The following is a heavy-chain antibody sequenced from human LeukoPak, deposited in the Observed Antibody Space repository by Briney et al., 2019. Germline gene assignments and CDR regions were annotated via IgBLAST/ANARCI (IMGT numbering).Heavy chain of an antibody. D-gene: IGHD6-19*01. J-gene: IGHJ6*03. CDR3: ARVGYSSGTDYYYYMDV. CDR2: IIPIFGTA. CDR1: GGTFSSYA. V-gene: IGHV1-69*06. Sequence: ASVKVSCKASGGTFSSYAISWVRQAPGQGLEWMGGIIPIFGTANYAQKFQGRVTITADKSTSTAYMELSSLRSEDTAVYYCARVGYSSGTDYYYYMDVWGKGTTVTVSS.